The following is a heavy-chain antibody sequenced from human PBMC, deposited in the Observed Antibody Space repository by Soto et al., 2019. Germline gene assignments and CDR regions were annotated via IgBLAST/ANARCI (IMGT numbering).Heavy chain of an antibody. CDR3: ARGEERYSYGYGSYYYYGMDV. Sequence: PSETLSLTCTVSGGSVSSGSYYWSWIRQPPGKGLEWIGYIYYSGSTNYNPSLKSRVTISVDTSKNQFSLKLSSVTAADTAVYYCARGEERYSYGYGSYYYYGMDVWGQGTTVTVSS. J-gene: IGHJ6*02. CDR2: IYYSGST. CDR1: GGSVSSGSYY. D-gene: IGHD5-18*01. V-gene: IGHV4-61*01.